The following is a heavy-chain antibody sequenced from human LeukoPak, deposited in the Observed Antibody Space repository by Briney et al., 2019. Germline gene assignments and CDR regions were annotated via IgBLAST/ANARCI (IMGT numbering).Heavy chain of an antibody. Sequence: SETLSLTCAVYGGSFSGYYWSWIRQPPGKGLEWIGENNHSGSTNYNPSLKSRVTISVDTSKNQFSLKLSSVTAADTAVYYCARGRRVVPAAILGWFDPWGQGTLVTVSS. CDR3: ARGRRVVPAAILGWFDP. CDR1: GGSFSGYY. CDR2: NNHSGST. J-gene: IGHJ5*02. V-gene: IGHV4-34*01. D-gene: IGHD2-2*02.